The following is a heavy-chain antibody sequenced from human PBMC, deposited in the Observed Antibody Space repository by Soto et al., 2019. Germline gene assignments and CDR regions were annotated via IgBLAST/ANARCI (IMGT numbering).Heavy chain of an antibody. Sequence: EVQLLESGGGLVQPGGSLRLSCAASGFTFSSYAMSWVRQAPGKGLEWVSAISGSGGSTYYADSVKGRFTISRDNSKNTLYLQMNSQRAEDTAVYYCAKDFCSSTSCYLPDAFDIWGQGTMVTVSS. J-gene: IGHJ3*02. CDR1: GFTFSSYA. CDR3: AKDFCSSTSCYLPDAFDI. D-gene: IGHD2-2*01. CDR2: ISGSGGST. V-gene: IGHV3-23*01.